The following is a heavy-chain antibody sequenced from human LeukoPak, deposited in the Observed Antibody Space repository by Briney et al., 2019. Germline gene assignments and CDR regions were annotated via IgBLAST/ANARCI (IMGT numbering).Heavy chain of an antibody. CDR1: GYTFTSYG. J-gene: IGHJ5*02. Sequence: ASVKVCCKASGYTFTSYGTSWVRQAPGQGLEWMGWISAYNGNTNYAQKLQGRVTMTTDTSTCTAYMELRSLRSDDTAVYYCARVESPYSSGWYDNWFDPWGQGTLVTVSS. CDR2: ISAYNGNT. V-gene: IGHV1-18*01. CDR3: ARVESPYSSGWYDNWFDP. D-gene: IGHD6-19*01.